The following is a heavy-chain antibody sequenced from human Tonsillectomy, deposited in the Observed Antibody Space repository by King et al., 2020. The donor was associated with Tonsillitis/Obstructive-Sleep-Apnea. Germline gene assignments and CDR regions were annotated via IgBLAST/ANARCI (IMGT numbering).Heavy chain of an antibody. V-gene: IGHV5-10-1*01. D-gene: IGHD6-6*01. CDR1: GYTFTSYW. CDR3: GRREREYSSSYDYYGLDV. CDR2: IDPSDSYT. Sequence: QLVQSGAEVKKPGESLRISCKGSGYTFTSYWIIWVRQMPGKGLEWMGRIDPSDSYTNYSPSFQGHVTISPDKSISTAYLQWSSLKASDTAMYYCGRREREYSSSYDYYGLDVWGQGATVTVSS. J-gene: IGHJ6*02.